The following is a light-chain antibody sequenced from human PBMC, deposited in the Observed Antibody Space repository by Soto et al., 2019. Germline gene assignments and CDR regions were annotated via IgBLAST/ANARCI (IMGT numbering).Light chain of an antibody. CDR2: GAS. V-gene: IGKV3-20*01. Sequence: DSVGTQCPGTRSLSPGERATLSCRASQSVSSSYLAWYQQKPGQAPRLVISGASSRATAIPDRFSGSGSGTDFTLTISSLEPEDFAVYYCQQYVSSPLPFGRGTKAAIK. CDR1: QSVSSSY. CDR3: QQYVSSPLP. J-gene: IGKJ4*01.